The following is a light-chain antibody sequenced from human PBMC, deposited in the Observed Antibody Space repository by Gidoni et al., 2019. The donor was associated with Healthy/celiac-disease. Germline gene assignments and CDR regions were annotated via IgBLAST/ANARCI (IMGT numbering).Light chain of an antibody. CDR3: QSYDSSLSGSWV. J-gene: IGLJ3*02. V-gene: IGLV1-40*01. CDR1: SSNIGAGYD. CDR2: GNS. Sequence: QSVLTQPPSVSGAPGPRVTISCTGSSSNIGAGYDVHWYQQLPGTAPKLLIYGNSNRPSGVPDRFSGSKSGTSASRAITGLQAEDEADYYCQSYDSSLSGSWVFGGGTKLTVL.